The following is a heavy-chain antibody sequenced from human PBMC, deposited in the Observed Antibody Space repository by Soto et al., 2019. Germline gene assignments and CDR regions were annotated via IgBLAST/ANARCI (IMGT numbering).Heavy chain of an antibody. CDR3: TTDSYSTIIIVRFDY. CDR1: GFTFTNAW. D-gene: IGHD3-22*01. V-gene: IGHV3-15*07. CDR2: IKSKTDGGTT. J-gene: IGHJ4*01. Sequence: GGSLRLSCAASGFTFTNAWVNWVRQAPGKGLEWVGRIKSKTDGGTTDYAEPVKGRFAISRDDSNNMVYLQMNSLKIEDTAVYYCTTDSYSTIIIVRFDYWGHGTLVTVSS.